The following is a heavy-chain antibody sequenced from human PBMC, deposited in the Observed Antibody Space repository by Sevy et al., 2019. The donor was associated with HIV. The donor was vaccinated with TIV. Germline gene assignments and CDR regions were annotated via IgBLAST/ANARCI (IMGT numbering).Heavy chain of an antibody. CDR1: GGSISSSRYY. V-gene: IGHV4-39*01. CDR3: ARLGDDFWSGYPKSFDY. D-gene: IGHD3-3*01. J-gene: IGHJ4*02. CDR2: IYYSGST. Sequence: SETLSLTCTVSGGSISSSRYYWGWIRQPPGKGLEWIGSIYYSGSTYYNPSLKSRVTISVDTSKNQFSLKLSSVTAADTAVYYCARLGDDFWSGYPKSFDYWGQGTLVTVSS.